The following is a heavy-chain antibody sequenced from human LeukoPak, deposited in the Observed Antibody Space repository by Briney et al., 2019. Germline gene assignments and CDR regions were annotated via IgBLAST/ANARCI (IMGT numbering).Heavy chain of an antibody. CDR3: TTDRGALTN. CDR1: GFTFSDAW. D-gene: IGHD3-10*01. Sequence: GGPLRLSCAASGFTFSDAWMSWVRQAPGKGLEWVGRIQSKTDGGPTDYAAPVKGRFTISRDDSKNTLYLQMNSLKAGDTAVYYCTTDRGALTNWGQGTLVTVSS. CDR2: IQSKTDGGPT. V-gene: IGHV3-15*01. J-gene: IGHJ4*02.